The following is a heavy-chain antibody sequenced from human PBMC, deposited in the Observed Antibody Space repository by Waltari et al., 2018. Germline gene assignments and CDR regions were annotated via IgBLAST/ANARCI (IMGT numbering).Heavy chain of an antibody. Sequence: QLQLQESGPRLVKPSETLSLTCTVSGGSISSSSYYWGWIRQSPGKGLEWIGSIYYSGSTYYNPPLKSRVTISGDTSKNQFSLKLSSVTAADTAVYYCARHWKKSGYRFDPWGQGTLVTVSS. CDR3: ARHWKKSGYRFDP. V-gene: IGHV4-39*01. CDR1: GGSISSSSYY. CDR2: IYYSGST. D-gene: IGHD5-12*01. J-gene: IGHJ5*02.